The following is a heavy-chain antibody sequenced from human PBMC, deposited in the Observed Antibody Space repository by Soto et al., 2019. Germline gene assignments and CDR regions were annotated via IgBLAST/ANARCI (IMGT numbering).Heavy chain of an antibody. D-gene: IGHD3-10*01. CDR3: ARSGRPGYYYYIMDV. Sequence: QVQLVQSGAEVKDPGASVKVSCKASGYTFTSYGVSWVRQAPGQGLEWMGWISVYNGNTKYAQKLQGRVTMTTDTPTSTAYMELRGLRSDDTAVYYCARSGRPGYYYYIMDVWGQGTTVTVSS. CDR1: GYTFTSYG. V-gene: IGHV1-18*01. J-gene: IGHJ6*02. CDR2: ISVYNGNT.